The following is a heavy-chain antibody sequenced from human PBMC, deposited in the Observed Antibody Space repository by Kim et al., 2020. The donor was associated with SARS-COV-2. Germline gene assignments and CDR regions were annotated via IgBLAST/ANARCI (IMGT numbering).Heavy chain of an antibody. CDR2: ISSSSSTI. D-gene: IGHD3-10*01. J-gene: IGHJ6*02. V-gene: IGHV3-48*04. Sequence: GGSLRLSCAASGFTFSSYSMNWVRQAPGKGLEWVSYISSSSSTIYYADSVKGRFTISRDNAKNSLYLQMNSLRAEDTAVYYCARDGTHYGSGSYLTTYYYDHGKDVWGQGTTVNVSS. CDR3: ARDGTHYGSGSYLTTYYYDHGKDV. CDR1: GFTFSSYS.